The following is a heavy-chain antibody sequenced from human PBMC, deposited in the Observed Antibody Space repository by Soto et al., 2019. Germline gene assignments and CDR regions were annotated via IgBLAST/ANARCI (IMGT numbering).Heavy chain of an antibody. J-gene: IGHJ6*02. CDR1: RLIFSSYW. CDR3: ARLEGYCSTTSCYEYGMDV. V-gene: IGHV3-74*01. CDR2: INSDGSNT. Sequence: LRLSCAASRLIFSSYWLHWVRQAPGKGLVWVSRINSDGSNTGYAGSEKGRFTISRDNAKNTLYLQMNSLRADDTAVYYCARLEGYCSTTSCYEYGMDVWGQGTTVTVSS. D-gene: IGHD2-2*01.